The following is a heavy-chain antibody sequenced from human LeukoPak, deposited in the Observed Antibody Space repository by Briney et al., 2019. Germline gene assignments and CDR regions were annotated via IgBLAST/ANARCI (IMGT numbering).Heavy chain of an antibody. V-gene: IGHV3-66*01. J-gene: IGHJ4*02. CDR1: GFTVSSNY. D-gene: IGHD3-16*01. Sequence: GGSLRLSCAASGFTVSSNYMSWVRQAPGKGLEWVSVIYSGGSTYYADSVKGRFTISRDNSKNTLYLQMNSLRAEDTAVYYCARSSFLWYFDSWGQGTLVTVSS. CDR3: ARSSFLWYFDS. CDR2: IYSGGST.